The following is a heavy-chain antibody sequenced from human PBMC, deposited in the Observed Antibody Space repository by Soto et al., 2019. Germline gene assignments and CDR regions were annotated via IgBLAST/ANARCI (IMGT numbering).Heavy chain of an antibody. CDR1: GYTFTSYA. J-gene: IGHJ4*02. CDR3: AREEIGYCSSTSCYVSGFDY. V-gene: IGHV1-3*01. Sequence: ASVKVSCKASGYTFTSYAMHWVRQAPGQRLEWMGWINAGNGNTKYSQKFQGRVTITRDTSASTAYMELSSLRSEDTAVYYCAREEIGYCSSTSCYVSGFDYWGQGTLVTVSS. D-gene: IGHD2-2*03. CDR2: INAGNGNT.